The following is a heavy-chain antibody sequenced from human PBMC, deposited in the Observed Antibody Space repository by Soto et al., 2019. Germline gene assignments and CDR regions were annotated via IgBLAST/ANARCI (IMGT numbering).Heavy chain of an antibody. CDR3: ARGHADYYFDY. J-gene: IGHJ4*02. D-gene: IGHD4-17*01. V-gene: IGHV4-31*03. CDR1: GGSISSGDYY. Sequence: QVQLHESGPGLVKPSQTLSLTCTVSGGSISSGDYYWSWIRQHPGKGLEWIGYIYFSGSTYHNPSLKSRVIISLDTSNNQFSLKLSSVTAADTAVYYCARGHADYYFDYWGQGTLVTVSS. CDR2: IYFSGST.